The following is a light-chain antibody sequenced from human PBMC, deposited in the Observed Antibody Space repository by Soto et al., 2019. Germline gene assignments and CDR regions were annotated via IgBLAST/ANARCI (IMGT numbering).Light chain of an antibody. CDR3: QQYYSYLLT. J-gene: IGKJ4*01. CDR2: AAS. CDR1: HGISSY. V-gene: IGKV1-8*01. Sequence: AIRMTHSPSSFSASTGYRVTITCRASHGISSYLAWYQQKPGKAPKLLIYAASTLQSGVPSRFSGSGSGTDFTLTISCLQSEDVATYYCQQYYSYLLTFGGGTKVEIK.